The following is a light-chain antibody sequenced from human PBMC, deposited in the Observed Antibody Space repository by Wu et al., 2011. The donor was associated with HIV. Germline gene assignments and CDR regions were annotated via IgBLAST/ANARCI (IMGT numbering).Light chain of an antibody. CDR2: DAS. CDR1: QTVSSN. Sequence: EIVLTQSPGTLSLSPGERATLSCRASQTVSSNLAWYQQKPGQAPRLLMYDASSRATGIPARFSGSGSGTDFTLTISRLEPEDFAVYYCQQYGSSLLTFGGGTKVEIK. J-gene: IGKJ4*01. CDR3: QQYGSSLLT. V-gene: IGKV3-20*01.